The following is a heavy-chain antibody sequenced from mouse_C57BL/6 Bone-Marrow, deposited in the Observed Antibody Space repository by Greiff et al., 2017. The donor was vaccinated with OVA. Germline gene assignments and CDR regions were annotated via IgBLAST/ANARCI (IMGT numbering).Heavy chain of an antibody. CDR3: ARPGYYAMDY. Sequence: VQLQQSGAELVRPGTSVKVSCKASGYAFTNYLIEWVKQRPGQGLEWMGVINPGSGGTKYNEKFKGKATLTADKSSSTAYTQLSSLTSEVSAVYFCARPGYYAMDYWGQGTSVTVSS. CDR2: INPGSGGT. V-gene: IGHV1-54*01. CDR1: GYAFTNYL. J-gene: IGHJ4*01.